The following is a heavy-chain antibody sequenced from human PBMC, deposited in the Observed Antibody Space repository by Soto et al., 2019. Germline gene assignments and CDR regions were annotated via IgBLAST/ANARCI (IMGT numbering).Heavy chain of an antibody. D-gene: IGHD5-18*01. J-gene: IGHJ4*02. CDR1: GFTFDDYA. Sequence: PGGSLRLSCAASGFTFDDYAMHWVRQAPGKGLEWVSGISWNSGSIGYADSVKGRFTISRDNAKNSLYLQMNSLRAEDTALYYCAKDITGYSYSYDYWGQGTLVTVSS. CDR2: ISWNSGSI. CDR3: AKDITGYSYSYDY. V-gene: IGHV3-9*01.